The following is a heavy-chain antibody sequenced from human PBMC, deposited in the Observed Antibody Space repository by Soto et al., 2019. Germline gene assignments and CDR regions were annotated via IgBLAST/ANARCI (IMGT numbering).Heavy chain of an antibody. D-gene: IGHD3-22*01. CDR3: AREGLFPSGPGGNYYYYGMDV. CDR1: GGSISSSSYY. Sequence: PSETLSLTCTVSGGSISSSSYYWGWIRQPPGKGLEWIGSIYYSGSTYYNPSLKSRVTISVGTSKNQFSLKLSSVTAADTAVYYCAREGLFPSGPGGNYYYYGMDVWGQGTTVTVSS. V-gene: IGHV4-39*02. J-gene: IGHJ6*02. CDR2: IYYSGST.